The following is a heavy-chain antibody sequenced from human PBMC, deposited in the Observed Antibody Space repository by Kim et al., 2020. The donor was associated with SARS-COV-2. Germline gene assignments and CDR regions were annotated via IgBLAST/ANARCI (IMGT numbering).Heavy chain of an antibody. V-gene: IGHV3-30*10. J-gene: IGHJ6*02. CDR3: AGAHSSGWYGGMDV. Sequence: TDSVKGRFTHSRDNTKNTLYLQMNSLRAEDTAVYYYAGAHSSGWYGGMDVWGQGTTVTVSS. D-gene: IGHD6-19*01.